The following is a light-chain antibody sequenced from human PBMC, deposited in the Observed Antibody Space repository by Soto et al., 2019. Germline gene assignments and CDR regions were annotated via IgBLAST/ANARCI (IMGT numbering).Light chain of an antibody. V-gene: IGKV1-17*01. Sequence: DIRMTQSPSSLSASVGDRVTITCRASQAIRNDLAWYQQKPGRAPKRLIYGSSSLQSGVPSRFSGRGSGTEFTLTISSLQPEDFAVYYCQQYGSSSIRFGQGTRLEIK. J-gene: IGKJ5*01. CDR2: GSS. CDR3: QQYGSSSIR. CDR1: QAIRND.